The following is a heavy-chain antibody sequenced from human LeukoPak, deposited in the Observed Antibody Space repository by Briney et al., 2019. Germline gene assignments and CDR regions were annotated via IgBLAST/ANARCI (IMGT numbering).Heavy chain of an antibody. CDR1: GFTFRSYS. D-gene: IGHD5-18*01. CDR3: ARDYQGGYGDKTVDY. V-gene: IGHV4-38-2*02. Sequence: PGGSLRLSCAASGFTFRSYSMMWVRQAPGKGLEWIGSIYYSGSTYYNPSLKSRVTISVDTSKNQFSLKLSSVTAADTAVYYCARDYQGGYGDKTVDYWGQGTLVTVSS. J-gene: IGHJ4*02. CDR2: IYYSGST.